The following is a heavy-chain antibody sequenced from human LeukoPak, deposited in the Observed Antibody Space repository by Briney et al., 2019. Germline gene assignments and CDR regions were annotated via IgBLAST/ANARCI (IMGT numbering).Heavy chain of an antibody. J-gene: IGHJ4*02. CDR3: ARALYTSRSYLATFSPTNFDY. D-gene: IGHD6-13*01. CDR1: GYMFTTYY. Sequence: ASVKVSCKTSGYMFTTYYPHWVRQAPGQGLEWMGWINPNTGGTNYAQKFQGRVTMTRDTSISAPYMELSWLRSDDTAVYYCARALYTSRSYLATFSPTNFDYWGQGTLVTVSS. V-gene: IGHV1-2*02. CDR2: INPNTGGT.